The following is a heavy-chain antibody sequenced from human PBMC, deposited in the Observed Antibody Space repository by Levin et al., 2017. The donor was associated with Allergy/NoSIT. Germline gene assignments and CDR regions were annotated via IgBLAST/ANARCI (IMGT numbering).Heavy chain of an antibody. J-gene: IGHJ3*02. CDR1: GYTFTSYG. CDR2: ISAYNGNT. CDR3: ARDGGLWFRELLYGAFDI. D-gene: IGHD3-10*01. V-gene: IGHV1-18*01. Sequence: GASVKVSCKASGYTFTSYGISWVRQAPGQGLEWMGWISAYNGNTNYAQKLQGRVTMTTDTSTSTAYMELRSLRSDDTAVYYCARDGGLWFRELLYGAFDIWGQGTMVTVSS.